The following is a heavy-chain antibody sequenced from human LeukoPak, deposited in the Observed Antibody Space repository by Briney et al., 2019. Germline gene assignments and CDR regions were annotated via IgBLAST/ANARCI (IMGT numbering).Heavy chain of an antibody. CDR1: GFTFSNAW. J-gene: IGHJ4*02. Sequence: GGSLRLSCAASGFTFSNAWMSWVRQAPGKGLEWVGRIKSKTDGGTTDYAAPVKGRFIISRDDSKNTLYLQMNSLKTEDTAVYYCTTGGVVVVVAATLADYWGQGTLVTVSS. D-gene: IGHD2-15*01. CDR2: IKSKTDGGTT. CDR3: TTGGVVVVVAATLADY. V-gene: IGHV3-15*01.